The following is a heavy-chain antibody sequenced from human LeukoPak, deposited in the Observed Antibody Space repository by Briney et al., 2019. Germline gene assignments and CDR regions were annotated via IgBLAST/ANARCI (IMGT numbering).Heavy chain of an antibody. V-gene: IGHV3-74*01. CDR2: INSDGSST. CDR1: GFTFSSYW. D-gene: IGHD2-8*01. CDR3: ARVQEDIVLMVYYYYYYYMDV. Sequence: GGSLRLSCAASGFTFSSYWMHWVRQAPGKGLVWVSRINSDGSSTSYADSVKGRFTISRDNAKNTLYLQMNSLRAEDTAVYYCARVQEDIVLMVYYYYYYYMDVWGKGTTVTVSS. J-gene: IGHJ6*03.